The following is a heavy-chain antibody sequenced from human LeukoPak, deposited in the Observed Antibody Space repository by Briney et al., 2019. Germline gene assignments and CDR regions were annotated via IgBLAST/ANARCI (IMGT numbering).Heavy chain of an antibody. J-gene: IGHJ4*02. CDR2: IYYSGST. CDR3: ARDARGYSYIDY. CDR1: GGSISSYY. V-gene: IGHV4-59*13. Sequence: SETLFLTCTVSGGSISSYYWSWSRQPPGKGLEWIAYIYYSGSTNYNPSLKSRVTISVDTSKNQFSLKLSSVTAADTAVYYCARDARGYSYIDYWGQGTLVTVSS. D-gene: IGHD5-18*01.